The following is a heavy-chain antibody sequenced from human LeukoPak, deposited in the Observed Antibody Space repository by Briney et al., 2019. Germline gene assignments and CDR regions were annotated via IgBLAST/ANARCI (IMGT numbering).Heavy chain of an antibody. CDR3: ARSVRRGSGSYYKD. V-gene: IGHV4-34*01. D-gene: IGHD3-10*01. CDR1: GGSISIYY. Sequence: PSETLSLTCTVSGGSISIYYWSWIRQPPGKGLEWIGEINHSGSTNYNPSLKSRVTISVDTSKNQFSLKLSSVTAADTAVYYCARSVRRGSGSYYKDWGQGTLVTVSS. CDR2: INHSGST. J-gene: IGHJ4*02.